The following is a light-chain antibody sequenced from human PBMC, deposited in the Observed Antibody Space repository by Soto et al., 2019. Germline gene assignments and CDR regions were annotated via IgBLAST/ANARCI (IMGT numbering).Light chain of an antibody. J-gene: IGKJ1*01. CDR3: HQYNKWPRT. CDR1: KSVDKD. Sequence: EIVRTQSPATLSVSPGEGATLSCSPSKSVDKDLAWYRQKPGQAPSLLVYDASTRATGVPARFSGSGSGTEFTLTITSLQSEDFAVYFCHQYNKWPRTFGRGTKVEI. V-gene: IGKV3-15*01. CDR2: DAS.